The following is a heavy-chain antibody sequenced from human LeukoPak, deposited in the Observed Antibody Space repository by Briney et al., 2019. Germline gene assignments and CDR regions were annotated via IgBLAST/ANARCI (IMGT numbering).Heavy chain of an antibody. V-gene: IGHV4-39*07. CDR1: GGSISSYY. CDR3: ARGGYYYYYGMDV. CDR2: IYYSGST. Sequence: SETLSLTCTVSGGSISSYYWGWIRQPPGKGLEWIGSIYYSGSTYYNPSLKSRVTISVDTSKNQFSLKLSSVTAADTAVYYCARGGYYYYYGMDVWGQGTTVTVSS. J-gene: IGHJ6*02.